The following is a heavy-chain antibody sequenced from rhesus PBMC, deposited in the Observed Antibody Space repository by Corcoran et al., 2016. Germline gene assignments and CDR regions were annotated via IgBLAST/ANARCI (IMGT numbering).Heavy chain of an antibody. CDR1: GFPFSSYW. J-gene: IGHJ6*01. CDR2: INSGGGNT. CDR3: AKDYNYYALDS. D-gene: IGHD1-44*01. V-gene: IGHV3S25*01. Sequence: EVQLVESGGGLAKPGGSLRLSCAASGFPFSSYWMHWVRQAPGKGLELVSAINSGGGNTYYADSVKGRFTISRDNSKNTLSLQMNSLRAEDTAVYYCAKDYNYYALDSWGQGVVVTVSS.